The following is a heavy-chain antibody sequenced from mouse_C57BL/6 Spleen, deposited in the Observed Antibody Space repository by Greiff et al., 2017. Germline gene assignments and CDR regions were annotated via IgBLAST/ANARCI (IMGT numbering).Heavy chain of an antibody. D-gene: IGHD2-5*01. Sequence: EVHLVESGGDLVKPGGSLKLSCAASGFTFSSYGMSWVRQTPDKRLEWVATISSGGSYTYYPDSVKGRFTISRDNAKNTLYLQMSSLKSEDTAMYYCASYSNYAMDYWGQGTSVTVSS. CDR1: GFTFSSYG. J-gene: IGHJ4*01. CDR3: ASYSNYAMDY. CDR2: ISSGGSYT. V-gene: IGHV5-6*01.